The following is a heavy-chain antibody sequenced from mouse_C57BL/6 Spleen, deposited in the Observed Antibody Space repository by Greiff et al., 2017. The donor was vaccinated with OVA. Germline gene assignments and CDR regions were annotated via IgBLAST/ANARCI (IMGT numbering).Heavy chain of an antibody. D-gene: IGHD2-14*01. CDR2: IYPGDGDT. CDR3: YRRGKEYYFDY. J-gene: IGHJ2*01. CDR1: GYAFSSSW. V-gene: IGHV1-82*01. Sequence: QVQLQQPGPELVKPGASVKISCKASGYAFSSSWMNWVKQRPGKGLEWIGRIYPGDGDTNYNGKFKGKATLTVDKSSSTAYMQLSSLTSEDSAVYFFYRRGKEYYFDYWGQGTTLTVSS.